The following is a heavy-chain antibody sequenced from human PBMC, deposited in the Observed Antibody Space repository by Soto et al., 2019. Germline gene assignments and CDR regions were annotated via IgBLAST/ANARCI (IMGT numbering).Heavy chain of an antibody. CDR2: INPYNGDT. CDR3: VVVPIPGFNWFDP. Sequence: ASVKVSCKASGYTFSSNSGITWVRQAPGQGLEWMGWINPYNGDTDYAQKLQGRVTMTTDTSTSTAYMELRSLRSDDTAVYYCVVVPIPGFNWFDPWGQGTLVTVSS. J-gene: IGHJ5*02. D-gene: IGHD2-2*01. CDR1: GYTFSSNSG. V-gene: IGHV1-18*01.